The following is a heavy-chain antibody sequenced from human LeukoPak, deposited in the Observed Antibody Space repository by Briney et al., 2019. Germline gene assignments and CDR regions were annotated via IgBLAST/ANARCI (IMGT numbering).Heavy chain of an antibody. CDR2: IYYSGST. D-gene: IGHD3-10*01. J-gene: IGHJ4*02. CDR1: GGSISSNSYY. V-gene: IGHV4-39*07. CDR3: ARVDYGSGSYPHYFDY. Sequence: SETLSLTCTVSGGSISSNSYYWGWIRQPPGKGLEWIGSIYYSGSTYYNPSLKSRVTISIDTSKNQFSLKLSSVTAADTAVYYCARVDYGSGSYPHYFDYWGQGTLVTVSP.